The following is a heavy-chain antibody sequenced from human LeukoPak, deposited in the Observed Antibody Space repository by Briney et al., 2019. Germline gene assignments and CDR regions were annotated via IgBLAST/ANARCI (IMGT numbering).Heavy chain of an antibody. CDR3: ARDLNAPRTFDY. J-gene: IGHJ4*02. CDR2: ISSGGSMK. V-gene: IGHV3-11*04. Sequence: PGGSLRLSCAASGFTFSDYYMSWIRQAPGKGLEWVSYISSGGSMKYYADSVKGRFTISRDNAKNSLYLQMNSLRAEDTAVYYCARDLNAPRTFDYWGQGTLVTVSS. CDR1: GFTFSDYY.